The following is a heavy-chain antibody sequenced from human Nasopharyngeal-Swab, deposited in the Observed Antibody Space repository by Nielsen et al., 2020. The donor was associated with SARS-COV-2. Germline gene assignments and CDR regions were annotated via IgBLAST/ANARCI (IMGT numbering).Heavy chain of an antibody. V-gene: IGHV3-33*01. CDR3: ARDPPFSGWTLES. D-gene: IGHD6-25*01. CDR1: GFSFRDSA. J-gene: IGHJ4*02. CDR2: IWYDGSEK. Sequence: GESLKISCAASGFSFRDSAMLWVRQAPGKGLEWVAFIWYDGSEKYYVDSVKGRFTISRDNSKNTLYLQMNSLRAEDTAVYYCARDPPFSGWTLESWGQGTLVTVSS.